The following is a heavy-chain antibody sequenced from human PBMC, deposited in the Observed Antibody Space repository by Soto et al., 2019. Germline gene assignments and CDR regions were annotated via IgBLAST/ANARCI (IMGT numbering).Heavy chain of an antibody. V-gene: IGHV1-3*01. CDR1: GYTFTSYA. CDR2: INAGNGNT. CDR3: ARYLYGYSSGWYAYFDY. J-gene: IGHJ4*02. Sequence: GASVKVSCKASGYTFTSYAMHWVRQAPGQRLEWMGWINAGNGNTKYSQKFQGRVTITRDTSASTAYMELRSLRSDDTAVYYCARYLYGYSSGWYAYFDYWGQGTLVTVSS. D-gene: IGHD6-19*01.